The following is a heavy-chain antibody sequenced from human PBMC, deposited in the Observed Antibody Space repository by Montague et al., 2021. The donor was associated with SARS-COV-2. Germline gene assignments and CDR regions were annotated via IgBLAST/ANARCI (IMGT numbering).Heavy chain of an antibody. J-gene: IGHJ4*02. CDR2: IYWDDDK. V-gene: IGHV2-5*02. CDR3: AHRLARHYDINAHLRWPFDY. Sequence: PALVKPTQTLTLTCTFSGFSLSTSGVGVGWIRQPPGKALEWLALIYWDDDKRYSPSLKTRLTITKDTSKNQVVLTMANMDPVDTGTYYCAHRLARHYDINAHLRWPFDYGGQGTLVTISS. CDR1: GFSLSTSGVG. D-gene: IGHD3-22*01.